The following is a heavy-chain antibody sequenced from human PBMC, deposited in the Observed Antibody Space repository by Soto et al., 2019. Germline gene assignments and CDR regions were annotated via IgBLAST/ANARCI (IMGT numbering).Heavy chain of an antibody. CDR2: ISGSGGST. CDR1: GFTFSSYA. D-gene: IGHD6-13*01. V-gene: IGHV3-23*01. Sequence: PGGSLRLSCAASGFTFSSYAMSWVRQAPGKGLEWVSAISGSGGSTYYADSVKGRFTISRDNSKNTLYLQMNSLRAEDTAVYYCAKDDATAAGTWSRVWGYYYYMDVWGKGTTVTVSS. J-gene: IGHJ6*03. CDR3: AKDDATAAGTWSRVWGYYYYMDV.